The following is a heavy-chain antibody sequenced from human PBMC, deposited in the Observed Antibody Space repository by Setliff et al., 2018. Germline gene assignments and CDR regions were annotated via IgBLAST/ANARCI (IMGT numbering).Heavy chain of an antibody. J-gene: IGHJ4*02. CDR1: GFTFSTYR. CDR3: ARTCSGSTCHAGLDY. Sequence: SLRLSCAASGFTFSTYRFHWVRQAPGKGLEWVAVIWHDGGEKYYADSVNGRFTISRDNSKNTLYLQMNSLSAEDTAVYYCARTCSGSTCHAGLDYWGQGIPVTVSS. V-gene: IGHV3-33*08. D-gene: IGHD6-19*01. CDR2: IWHDGGEK.